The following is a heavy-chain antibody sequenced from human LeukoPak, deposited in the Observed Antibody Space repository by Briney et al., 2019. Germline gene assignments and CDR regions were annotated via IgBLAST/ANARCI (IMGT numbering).Heavy chain of an antibody. CDR1: GFTFSSYG. CDR3: ARDFKLADDAFDI. CDR2: IRYDGGKK. J-gene: IGHJ3*02. V-gene: IGHV3-30*02. Sequence: GGSLRLSCAASGFTFSSYGMHWVRQAPGKGLEWVAFIRYDGGKKYYADSVKGRFTISRDNAKNSLYLQMNSLRAEDTAVYYCARDFKLADDAFDIWGQGTMVTVSS. D-gene: IGHD1-1*01.